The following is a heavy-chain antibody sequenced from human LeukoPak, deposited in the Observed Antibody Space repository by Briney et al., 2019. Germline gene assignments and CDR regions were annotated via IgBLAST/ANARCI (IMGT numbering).Heavy chain of an antibody. V-gene: IGHV3-30-3*01. CDR2: ISYDDGTNK. J-gene: IGHJ4*02. D-gene: IGHD1-26*01. CDR1: GFTFNNAW. CDR3: ARDHLGPMDY. Sequence: GGSLRLSCAASGFTFNNAWMNWVRQAPGKGLEWVAVISYDDGTNKFYADSVKGRFTISRDNSKNTLYLQMNGLSADDTGVYYCARDHLGPMDYWGQGTLVTVSS.